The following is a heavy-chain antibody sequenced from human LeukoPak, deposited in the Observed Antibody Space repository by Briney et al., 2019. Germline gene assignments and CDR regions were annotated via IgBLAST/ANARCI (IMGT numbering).Heavy chain of an antibody. CDR1: GFTFSSYA. V-gene: IGHV3-23*01. CDR2: ISGSGGST. CDR3: IDWGVATILHGY. J-gene: IGHJ4*02. D-gene: IGHD5-12*01. Sequence: GGSLRLSCAASGFTFSSYAMSWVRQAPGKGLEWVSAISGSGGSTYYADSVKGRFTISRDNSKNTLYLQMNSLRAEDTAVYYCIDWGVATILHGYWGQGTLVTVSS.